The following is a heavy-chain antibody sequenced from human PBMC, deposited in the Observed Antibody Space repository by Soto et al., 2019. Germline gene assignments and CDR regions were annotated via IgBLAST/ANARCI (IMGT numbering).Heavy chain of an antibody. CDR1: GGSFSGYY. CDR3: ARDGPHDYGDYFLGRRSYYFDY. Sequence: SETLSLTCAVYGGSFSGYYWSWIRQPPGKGLEWIGEINHSGSTNYNPSLKSRVTISVDTSKNQFSLKLSSVTAADTAVYYCARDGPHDYGDYFLGRRSYYFDYWGQGTLVTVSS. CDR2: INHSGST. J-gene: IGHJ4*02. D-gene: IGHD4-17*01. V-gene: IGHV4-34*01.